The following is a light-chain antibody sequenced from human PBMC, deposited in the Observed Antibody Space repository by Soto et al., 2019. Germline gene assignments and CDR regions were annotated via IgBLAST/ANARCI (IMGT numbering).Light chain of an antibody. Sequence: DIQMTQSPSSLSASVGDRVTITCRASQSISSYLNWYQQKPGKAPKLLIYAASSVQSGVPSRFSGSGSGTDFTLSISSLPAEDFATYYCQQSYSTPFTFGPGTKVDIK. J-gene: IGKJ3*01. V-gene: IGKV1-39*01. CDR1: QSISSY. CDR3: QQSYSTPFT. CDR2: AAS.